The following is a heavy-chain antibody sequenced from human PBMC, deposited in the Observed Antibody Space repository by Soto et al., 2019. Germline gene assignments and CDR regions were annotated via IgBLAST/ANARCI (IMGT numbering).Heavy chain of an antibody. V-gene: IGHV1-46*01. D-gene: IGHD5-18*01. Sequence: GQGLEWMGVVNPSRGSTNYAQKFQGRLTLTSDTSTSTVYMELSRLISDDTAVFYCEHALGYSSGLDPWGQGARVS. CDR3: EHALGYSSGLDP. J-gene: IGHJ5*02. CDR2: VNPSRGST.